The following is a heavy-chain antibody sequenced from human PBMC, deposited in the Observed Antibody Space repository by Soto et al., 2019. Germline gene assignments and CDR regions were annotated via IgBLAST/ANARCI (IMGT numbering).Heavy chain of an antibody. D-gene: IGHD2-15*01. V-gene: IGHV4-39*01. CDR3: ASFPFGYCSGGSCYSHNFGFDP. J-gene: IGHJ5*02. Sequence: SETLSLTCTVSGGSISSSSYYWGWIRQPPGKGLEWIGSIYYSGSTYYNPSLKSRVTISVDTSKNQFSLKLSSVTAADTAVYYCASFPFGYCSGGSCYSHNFGFDPWGQGTLVTVSS. CDR2: IYYSGST. CDR1: GGSISSSSYY.